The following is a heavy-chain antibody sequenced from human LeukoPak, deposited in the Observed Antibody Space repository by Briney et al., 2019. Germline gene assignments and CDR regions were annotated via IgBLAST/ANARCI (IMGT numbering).Heavy chain of an antibody. Sequence: GGSLRLSCAASGFTYSSYWMRWVRQSPGKALEWVANIKQDGSEKYHVDPVKGRFTISRDNAKNSLYLQMNSLRAEDTAVYCCARDIRGMIDYWGQGTLVTVSS. CDR2: IKQDGSEK. V-gene: IGHV3-7*01. CDR1: GFTYSSYW. CDR3: ARDIRGMIDY. J-gene: IGHJ4*02.